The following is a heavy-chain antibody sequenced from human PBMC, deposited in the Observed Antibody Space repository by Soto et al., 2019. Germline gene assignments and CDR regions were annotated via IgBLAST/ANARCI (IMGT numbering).Heavy chain of an antibody. CDR1: GFTFSSYS. J-gene: IGHJ6*02. CDR2: ISSSSSYI. D-gene: IGHD1-26*01. V-gene: IGHV3-21*01. Sequence: EVQLVESGGGLVKPGGSLRLSCAASGFTFSSYSMNWVRQAPGKGLEWVSSISSSSSYIYYADSVKGRFTISRDNAKNALYLQMTSRRAEDTAGYYCARERVIVGATTHYYYGMDVWGQGTTVTVSS. CDR3: ARERVIVGATTHYYYGMDV.